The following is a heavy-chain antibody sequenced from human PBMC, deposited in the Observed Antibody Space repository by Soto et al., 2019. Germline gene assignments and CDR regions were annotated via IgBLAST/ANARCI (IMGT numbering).Heavy chain of an antibody. V-gene: IGHV3-23*01. D-gene: IGHD3-22*01. CDR1: GFTFSNYA. J-gene: IGHJ4*02. Sequence: PGGSLRLSCAASGFTFSNYAMTWVRQAPGKGLDWVSALSGSGVSTYYADSVTGRFTISRDNSKNTVYLQMNSPRAEDTAVYYCAKIESRFYYDSSGYYPFDYWGQGTLVTVSS. CDR3: AKIESRFYYDSSGYYPFDY. CDR2: LSGSGVST.